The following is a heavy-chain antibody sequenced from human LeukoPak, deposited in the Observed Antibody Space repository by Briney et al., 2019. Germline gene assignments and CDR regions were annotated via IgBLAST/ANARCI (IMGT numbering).Heavy chain of an antibody. V-gene: IGHV1-8*02. CDR2: MNPNSGNT. J-gene: IGHJ4*02. CDR3: ARVPYSSGWYYFDY. CDR1: GGTFSSYA. Sequence: ASVKVSCKASGGTFSSYAISWVRQAPGQGLEWMGWMNPNSGNTGYAQKFQGRVTMTRNTSISTAYMELSSLRSEDTAVYYCARVPYSSGWYYFDYWGQGTLVTVSS. D-gene: IGHD6-19*01.